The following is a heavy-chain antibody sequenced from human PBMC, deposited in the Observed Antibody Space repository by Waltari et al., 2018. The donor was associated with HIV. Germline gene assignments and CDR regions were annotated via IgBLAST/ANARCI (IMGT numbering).Heavy chain of an antibody. J-gene: IGHJ4*02. D-gene: IGHD2-15*01. Sequence: EVQLLESGKNLIPPGRSLRLSCVASGFTFSNYAMDWVHQAAGKGLVWVPAIAGGGGDTSYAASVKGRFTISRYNSNNRLYLQMNGLRAEDTAVYYCAKDFVVAPGNVFSFDSWGPGTLVTVSS. CDR1: GFTFSNYA. CDR3: AKDFVVAPGNVFSFDS. V-gene: IGHV3-23*01. CDR2: IAGGGGDT.